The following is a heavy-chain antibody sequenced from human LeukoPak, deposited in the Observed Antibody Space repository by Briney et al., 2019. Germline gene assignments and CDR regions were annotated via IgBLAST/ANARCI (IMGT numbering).Heavy chain of an antibody. CDR3: ARGVGLTQGGAFDY. J-gene: IGHJ4*02. CDR2: IDHSGNT. V-gene: IGHV4-38-2*01. CDR1: GYSINSGYC. Sequence: SETLSLSCAVSGYSINSGYCWGWIRQPPGKGLEWIGGIDHSGNTHYNPSLKNRVTISVDTSKNQLSLKLSSVTAADTAVYYCARGVGLTQGGAFDYWGQGTLVTVSS. D-gene: IGHD3-16*01.